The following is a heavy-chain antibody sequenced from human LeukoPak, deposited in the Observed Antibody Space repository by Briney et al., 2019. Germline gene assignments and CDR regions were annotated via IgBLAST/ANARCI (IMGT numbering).Heavy chain of an antibody. CDR1: GFTFSSYG. CDR3: ARVGATTVTTFYYYYYMDV. V-gene: IGHV3-23*01. Sequence: PGGSLRLSCAASGFTFSSYGMSWVRQAPGKGLEWVSAISGSGGSTYYADSVKGRFTISRDNSKNTLYLQMNSLRAEDTAVYYCARVGATTVTTFYYYYYMDVWGKGTTVTVSS. D-gene: IGHD4-17*01. J-gene: IGHJ6*03. CDR2: ISGSGGST.